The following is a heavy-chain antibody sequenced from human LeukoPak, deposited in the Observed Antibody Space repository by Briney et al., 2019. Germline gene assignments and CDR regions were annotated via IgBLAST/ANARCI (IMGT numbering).Heavy chain of an antibody. Sequence: GGSLRLSCAASGFTFSNYNMIWIRQAPGKGLEWVSSISTSSYYIYYADSVKGRFTISRDNAKNSLYLQMNSLRAVDTAVYYCATYRQVLLPFESWGQGTLVTVSS. CDR3: ATYRQVLLPFES. D-gene: IGHD2-8*02. V-gene: IGHV3-21*01. CDR2: ISTSSYYI. CDR1: GFTFSNYN. J-gene: IGHJ4*02.